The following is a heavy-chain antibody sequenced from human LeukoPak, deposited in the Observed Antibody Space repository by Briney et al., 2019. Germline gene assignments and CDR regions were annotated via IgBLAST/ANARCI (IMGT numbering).Heavy chain of an antibody. V-gene: IGHV1-18*01. CDR2: ISAYNGNT. CDR1: GYTFTSYG. CDR3: ARVLNDYDILTGYRPFFDY. D-gene: IGHD3-9*01. J-gene: IGHJ4*02. Sequence: ASVKVSCKASGYTFTSYGISWVRQAPGQGLEWMGWISAYNGNTNYAQKLQGRVTMTTDTSTSTAYMELRSLRSDDTAVYYCARVLNDYDILTGYRPFFDYWGQGTLVTVSS.